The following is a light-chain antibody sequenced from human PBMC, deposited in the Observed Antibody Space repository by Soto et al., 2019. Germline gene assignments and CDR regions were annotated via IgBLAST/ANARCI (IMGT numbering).Light chain of an antibody. Sequence: SVLTQPASVSGSPGQSITISCTGTSSDVGAYNHVSWYQQHPGKAPKVMIYDVSNRPSGVSNRFSGSRSGNTASLTISGLQAEDEADYYCSSHASRSTLIFGGGTKVTVL. CDR3: SSHASRSTLI. CDR1: SSDVGAYNH. V-gene: IGLV2-14*03. J-gene: IGLJ2*01. CDR2: DVS.